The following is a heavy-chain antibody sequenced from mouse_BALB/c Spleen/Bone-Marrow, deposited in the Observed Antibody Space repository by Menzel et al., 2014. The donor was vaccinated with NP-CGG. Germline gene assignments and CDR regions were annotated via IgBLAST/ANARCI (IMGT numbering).Heavy chain of an antibody. D-gene: IGHD2-4*01. CDR1: GFSFSNYS. J-gene: IGHJ3*01. Sequence: EVMLVESGGGLVKSGGSLKLSCAASGFSFSNYSMSWVRQTPEKRLEWVATISGDGRYTFYSDSVKGRFTISRDNAKNNLYLQLSSLRSEDTALYYCARHAYYDQTEVSFVYWGQGTLVTVSA. CDR3: ARHAYYDQTEVSFVY. CDR2: ISGDGRYT. V-gene: IGHV5-9-2*01.